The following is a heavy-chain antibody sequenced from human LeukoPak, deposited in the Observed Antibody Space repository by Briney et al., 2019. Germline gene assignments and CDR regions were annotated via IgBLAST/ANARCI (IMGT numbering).Heavy chain of an antibody. D-gene: IGHD6-13*01. CDR3: ARYLSSSWYYFDY. CDR2: IYYSGST. CDR1: GGSFTDYY. V-gene: IGHV4-59*01. J-gene: IGHJ4*02. Sequence: SETLSLTCTVSGGSFTDYYWSWIRQPPGKGLEWIGYIYYSGSTNYNPSLKSRVTISVDTSKNQFTLKLSSVTAADTAVYYCARYLSSSWYYFDYWGQGTLVTVSS.